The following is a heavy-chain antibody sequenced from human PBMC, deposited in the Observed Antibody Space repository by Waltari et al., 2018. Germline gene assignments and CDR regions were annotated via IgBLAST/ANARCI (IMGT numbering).Heavy chain of an antibody. CDR2: VHHSGRT. Sequence: QVQLQESGPGLVKPSGTLSLTCAVSGVSISSHYWWSWVRQSPGKGLEWIGQVHHSGRTHYNPSLQSRVTISVDKSKNQFSLNLNSVTAADTAVYYCAGDRAIGLFFDYWGQGTLVTVSS. J-gene: IGHJ4*02. D-gene: IGHD2-2*01. CDR1: GVSISSHYW. CDR3: AGDRAIGLFFDY. V-gene: IGHV4-4*02.